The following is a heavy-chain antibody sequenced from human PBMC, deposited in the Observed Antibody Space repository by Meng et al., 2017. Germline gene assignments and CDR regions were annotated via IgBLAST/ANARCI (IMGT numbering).Heavy chain of an antibody. D-gene: IGHD6-13*01. J-gene: IGHJ4*02. CDR1: GFTFSSYG. V-gene: IGHV1-2*06. CDR3: ARDEDISAAGKLFGDY. CDR2: INPKSGDT. Sequence: GESLKISCAASGFTFSSYGMHWVRRAPGQGLEWMGRINPKSGDTHYAQRFQGRVTMTGDTSISTAYMELSGLRSDDTAMYYCARDEDISAAGKLFGDYWGQGTLVTVSS.